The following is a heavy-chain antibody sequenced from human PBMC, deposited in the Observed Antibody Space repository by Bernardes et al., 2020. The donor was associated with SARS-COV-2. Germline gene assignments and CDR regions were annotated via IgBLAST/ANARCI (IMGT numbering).Heavy chain of an antibody. Sequence: GGSLRLSCATSGNSFDIYAIHWVRQAPGKGPEWVSWILWNADNTCYADSVRGRFTISRDRATNSLYLQMNSLRPEDTALYYCARDLGVGTAAIGFCGRGTLVTVSS. CDR3: ARDLGVGTAAIGF. CDR1: GNSFDIYA. J-gene: IGHJ4*02. V-gene: IGHV3-9*01. CDR2: ILWNADNT. D-gene: IGHD2-21*02.